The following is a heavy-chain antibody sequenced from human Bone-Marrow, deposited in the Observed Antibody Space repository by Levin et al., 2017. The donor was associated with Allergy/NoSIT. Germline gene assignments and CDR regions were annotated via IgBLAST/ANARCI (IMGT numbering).Heavy chain of an antibody. CDR2: ISWNSGAT. Sequence: SLKISCAASGFTFDDYAMHWVRQAPGKGLEWVSGISWNSGATDYADSVKGRITISRDNAKNSLYLQMNSLRAEDTALYYCAKDLGAGSMGATPGMHNFYGMDVWGQGTTVTVSS. CDR3: AKDLGAGSMGATPGMHNFYGMDV. CDR1: GFTFDDYA. J-gene: IGHJ6*02. D-gene: IGHD1-26*01. V-gene: IGHV3-9*01.